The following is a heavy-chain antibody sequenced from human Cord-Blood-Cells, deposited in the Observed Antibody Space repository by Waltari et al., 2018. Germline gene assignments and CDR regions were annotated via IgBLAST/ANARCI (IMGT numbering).Heavy chain of an antibody. CDR3: ARRTLLRYFDY. Sequence: QLRLQESGPGLGKPSETLSPTRTVSGGSISSSSYYWGWIRQPPGKGLEWIGSIYYSGSTYYNPSLKSRVTISVDTSKNQFSLKLSSVTAADTAVYYCARRTLLRYFDYWGQGTLVTVSS. V-gene: IGHV4-39*01. CDR1: GGSISSSSYY. J-gene: IGHJ4*02. D-gene: IGHD3-9*01. CDR2: IYYSGST.